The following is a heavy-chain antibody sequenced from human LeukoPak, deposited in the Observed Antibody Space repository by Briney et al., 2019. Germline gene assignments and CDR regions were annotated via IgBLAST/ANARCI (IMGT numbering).Heavy chain of an antibody. D-gene: IGHD3-10*01. Sequence: GGSLRLSCAASGFTFSTYGMHWVRQAPGKGLEWVAAILYDGSDKYYADSVKGRFTISRDNSKNTLFLQMNSLRAGDTAVYYCARGTVTMVDYWGQGTLVTVSS. CDR1: GFTFSTYG. CDR2: ILYDGSDK. CDR3: ARGTVTMVDY. J-gene: IGHJ4*02. V-gene: IGHV3-30*03.